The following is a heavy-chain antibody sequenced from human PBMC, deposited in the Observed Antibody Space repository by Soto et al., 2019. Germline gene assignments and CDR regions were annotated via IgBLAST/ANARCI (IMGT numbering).Heavy chain of an antibody. J-gene: IGHJ4*02. CDR3: AREEGYSYGYVFDY. CDR2: IIPVLGVG. Sequence: QAQLVQSGAEVKKPGSSVKVSCTASGGTFGNHAISWVRQVPGQGLEWMGGIIPVLGVGDNAQKFQGRVTITADTSTNTAYMELSSLRSENTAHYYCAREEGYSYGYVFDYWGQGTLVIVSS. D-gene: IGHD5-18*01. CDR1: GGTFGNHA. V-gene: IGHV1-69*09.